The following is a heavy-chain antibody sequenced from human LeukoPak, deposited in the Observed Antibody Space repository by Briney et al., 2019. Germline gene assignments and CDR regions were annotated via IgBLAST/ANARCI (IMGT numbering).Heavy chain of an antibody. Sequence: PGGSLRLSCAASGFTFSSYSMNWVRQAPGKGLEWVANIKQDGGDKYYVDSVKGRFTISRDNAKNSLYLQMNSLRAEDTAMYYCVRDLDYWGQGTLVTVSS. CDR1: GFTFSSYS. CDR2: IKQDGGDK. V-gene: IGHV3-7*03. CDR3: VRDLDY. J-gene: IGHJ4*02.